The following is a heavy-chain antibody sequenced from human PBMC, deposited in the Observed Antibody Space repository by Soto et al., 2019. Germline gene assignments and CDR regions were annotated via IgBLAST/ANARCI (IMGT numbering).Heavy chain of an antibody. Sequence: PGGSLRLSCAASGFTFDDYAMHWVRQAPGKGLEWVSGTSWNSDNIGYADSVKGRFTISRDNVKNSLYLQMNSLRAEDTALYYCAKDLYSNYGDAFDIWGQGTMVTVSS. J-gene: IGHJ3*02. CDR1: GFTFDDYA. CDR3: AKDLYSNYGDAFDI. V-gene: IGHV3-9*01. D-gene: IGHD4-4*01. CDR2: TSWNSDNI.